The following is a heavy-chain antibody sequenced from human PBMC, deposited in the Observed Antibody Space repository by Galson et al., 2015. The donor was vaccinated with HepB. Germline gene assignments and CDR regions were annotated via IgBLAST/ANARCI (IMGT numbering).Heavy chain of an antibody. CDR1: GYSFTNYW. D-gene: IGHD2-2*01. J-gene: IGHJ4*02. Sequence: QSGAEVKKPGESLRISCKGSGYSFTNYWISWVRQMPGKGLEWMGRIDPSDSYTNYSPSFQGHVTISADKSISTAYLQWSSLEAPDTAMYYCARRPYCSSTSCYSEHFDYWGQGTLVTVSS. CDR3: ARRPYCSSTSCYSEHFDY. CDR2: IDPSDSYT. V-gene: IGHV5-10-1*01.